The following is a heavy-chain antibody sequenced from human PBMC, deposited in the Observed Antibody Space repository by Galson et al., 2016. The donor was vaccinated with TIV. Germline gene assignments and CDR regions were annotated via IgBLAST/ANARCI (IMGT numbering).Heavy chain of an antibody. Sequence: TVKVSCKASGYTFTEYYIHWVRQAPGQGLGWMGWINPNSGGTMYAQKFQGWVTMTRDTSITTAYMELSRLKSDDTAVYYCAKIGQEHDAFDIWGQGTMVTVFS. CDR3: AKIGQEHDAFDI. J-gene: IGHJ3*02. CDR2: INPNSGGT. CDR1: GYTFTEYY. V-gene: IGHV1-2*04. D-gene: IGHD1/OR15-1a*01.